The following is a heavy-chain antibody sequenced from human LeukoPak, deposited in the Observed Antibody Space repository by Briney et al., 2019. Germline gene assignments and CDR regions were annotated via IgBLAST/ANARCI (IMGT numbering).Heavy chain of an antibody. Sequence: GGSLRLSCAASGFTFSSYWMHWVRQAPGKGLVWVSRINSDGSSTTYGDSVKGRFTISRDNAKNTLYMYIHRLRAEDTAVYYCAREYYDSSGSPYFDYWGQGTLVTVSS. CDR2: INSDGSST. D-gene: IGHD3-22*01. J-gene: IGHJ4*02. V-gene: IGHV3-74*01. CDR1: GFTFSSYW. CDR3: AREYYDSSGSPYFDY.